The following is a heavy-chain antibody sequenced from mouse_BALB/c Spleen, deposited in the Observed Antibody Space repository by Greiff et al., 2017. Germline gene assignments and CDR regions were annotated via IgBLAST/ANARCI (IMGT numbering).Heavy chain of an antibody. CDR3: ARLTDGYYGDY. Sequence: EVKLEESGPGLVKPSQSLSLTCTVTGYSITSDYAWNWIRQFPGNKLEWMGYISYSGSTSYNPSLKSRISITRDTSKNQFFLQLNSVTTEDTATYYCARLTDGYYGDYWGQGTTLTVSS. CDR1: GYSITSDYA. J-gene: IGHJ2*01. V-gene: IGHV3-2*02. D-gene: IGHD2-3*01. CDR2: ISYSGST.